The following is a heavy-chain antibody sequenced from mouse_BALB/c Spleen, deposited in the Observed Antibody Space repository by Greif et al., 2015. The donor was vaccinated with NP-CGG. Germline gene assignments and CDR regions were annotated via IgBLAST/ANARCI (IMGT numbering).Heavy chain of an antibody. CDR1: GYTFTSYY. Sequence: QVHVKQSGPELVKPGASVRISCKASGYTFTSYYIHWVKQRPGQGLEWIGWIYPGNVNTKYNEKFKGKATLTADKSSSTAYMQLSSLTSEDSAVYFCARGGAMDYWGQGTSVTVSS. V-gene: IGHV1S56*01. J-gene: IGHJ4*01. CDR3: ARGGAMDY. CDR2: IYPGNVNT.